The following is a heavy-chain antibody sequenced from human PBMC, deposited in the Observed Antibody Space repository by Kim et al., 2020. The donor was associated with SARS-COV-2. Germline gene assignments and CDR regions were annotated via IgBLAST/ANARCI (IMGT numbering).Heavy chain of an antibody. V-gene: IGHV1-46*01. D-gene: IGHD4-17*01. CDR3: ARVYHGDSRNRYYYYYGMDV. Sequence: ASVKVSCKASGYTFTSYYMHWVRQAPGQGLEWMGIINPSGGSTSYAQKFQGRVTMTRDTSTSTVYMELSSLRSEDTAVYYCARVYHGDSRNRYYYYYGMDVWGQGTTVTVSS. CDR1: GYTFTSYY. CDR2: INPSGGST. J-gene: IGHJ6*02.